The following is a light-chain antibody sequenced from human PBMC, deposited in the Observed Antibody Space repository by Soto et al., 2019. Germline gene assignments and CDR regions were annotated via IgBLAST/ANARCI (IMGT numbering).Light chain of an antibody. Sequence: QSALTQPASVSGSPGQSITISCTGTSSDIATSDYVSWFQHPPGEAPKIILYDVNHRPSGVSDRFSGSKSGNAASLTISGLQAEDEADYYCSSVTSSDALLFGGGTQLTVL. J-gene: IGLJ2*01. CDR2: DVN. CDR3: SSVTSSDALL. CDR1: SSDIATSDY. V-gene: IGLV2-14*03.